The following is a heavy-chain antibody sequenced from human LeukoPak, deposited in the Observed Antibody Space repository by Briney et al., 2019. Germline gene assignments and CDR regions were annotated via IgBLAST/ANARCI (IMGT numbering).Heavy chain of an antibody. J-gene: IGHJ4*02. CDR2: ISSSSSYI. CDR1: GFTFSSYS. Sequence: GGSLRLSCAASGFTFSSYSMNWVRQAPGKGLEWVSSISSSSSYIYYADSVKGRFTISRDNAKNSLYLQMNSLRAEDTAVYYCAREDGYNFVMDYWGQGTLVTVSS. CDR3: AREDGYNFVMDY. D-gene: IGHD5-24*01. V-gene: IGHV3-21*04.